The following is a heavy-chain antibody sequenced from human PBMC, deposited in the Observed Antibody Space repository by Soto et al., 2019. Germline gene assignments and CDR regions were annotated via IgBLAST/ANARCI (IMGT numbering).Heavy chain of an antibody. J-gene: IGHJ5*02. Sequence: QVQLVQSGAEVKKPGSSVKVSCKASGGTFSSYTISWVRQAPGQGLEWMGRIIPILGIANYAQKFQGRVTIPTDKATSTADTEMSSLRSEDTAVYYCARELGYDILTGNTKAGQNWLDHWGQGTLVTVSS. CDR1: GGTFSSYT. CDR2: IIPILGIA. D-gene: IGHD3-9*01. V-gene: IGHV1-69*08. CDR3: ARELGYDILTGNTKAGQNWLDH.